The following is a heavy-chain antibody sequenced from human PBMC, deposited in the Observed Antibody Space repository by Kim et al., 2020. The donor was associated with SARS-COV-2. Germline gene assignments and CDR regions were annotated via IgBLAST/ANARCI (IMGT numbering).Heavy chain of an antibody. CDR2: ISYDGSNK. D-gene: IGHD6-13*01. CDR1: GFTFSGYG. Sequence: GGSLRLSCAASGFTFSGYGMHWVRQAPGKGLEWVAVISYDGSNKYYTDSVKGRFTISRDNSKNTLYLQMNSLRAEDTALYYCTKDMLAYSSSWYTGFYFDYWGQGTLVTVSS. CDR3: TKDMLAYSSSWYTGFYFDY. J-gene: IGHJ4*02. V-gene: IGHV3-30*18.